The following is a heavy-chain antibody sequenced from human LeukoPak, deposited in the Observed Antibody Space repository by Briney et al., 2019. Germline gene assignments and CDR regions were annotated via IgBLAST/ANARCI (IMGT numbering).Heavy chain of an antibody. J-gene: IGHJ4*02. CDR2: ISGSGGMT. CDR1: GFTFSSYA. CDR3: AKEAAYSSTWKLGDY. D-gene: IGHD6-13*01. Sequence: GGSLRLSCAASGFTFSSYAMSWVRQAPGKGLEWVSTISGSGGMTYYADSVKGHFTVSRDNSKNTLYLQMNSLRAEDTAIYYCAKEAAYSSTWKLGDYWGQGTLVTVST. V-gene: IGHV3-23*01.